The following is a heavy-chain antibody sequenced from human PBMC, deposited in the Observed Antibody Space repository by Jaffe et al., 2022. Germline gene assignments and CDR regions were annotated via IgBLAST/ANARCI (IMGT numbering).Heavy chain of an antibody. J-gene: IGHJ3*02. V-gene: IGHV3-23*01. CDR3: AKERGYYYGSGTSSHPSGDAFDI. D-gene: IGHD3-10*01. CDR2: ISGSGGST. CDR1: GFTFSSYA. Sequence: EVQLLESGGGLVQPGGSLRLSCAASGFTFSSYAMSWVRQAPGKGLEWVSAISGSGGSTYYADSVKGRFTISRDNSKNTLYLQMNSLRAEDTAVYYCAKERGYYYGSGTSSHPSGDAFDIWGQGTMVTVSS.